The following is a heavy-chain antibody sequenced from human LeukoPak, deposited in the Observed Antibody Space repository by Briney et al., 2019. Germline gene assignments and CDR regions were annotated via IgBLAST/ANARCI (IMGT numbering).Heavy chain of an antibody. Sequence: ASVKVSCKASGGTFSSYAISWVRQAPGQGLEWMGGIIPIFGTANYAQKFQGRVTITADESTSTAYMELSSLRSEDAAVYYCARRGNWNDLDYWGQGTLVTVSS. CDR1: GGTFSSYA. V-gene: IGHV1-69*13. CDR2: IIPIFGTA. D-gene: IGHD1-1*01. CDR3: ARRGNWNDLDY. J-gene: IGHJ4*02.